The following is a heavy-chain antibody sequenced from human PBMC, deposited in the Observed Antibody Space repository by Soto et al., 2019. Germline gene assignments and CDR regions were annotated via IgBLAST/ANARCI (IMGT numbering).Heavy chain of an antibody. CDR3: AKDRSSTSCYGFDY. J-gene: IGHJ4*02. CDR2: IGDSGATT. CDR1: AFTFRNYA. V-gene: IGHV3-23*01. Sequence: GGSLRLSCAASAFTFRNYAMSWVRQAPGKGLEWVSAIGDSGATTYYADSVKGRFTISRDNSKNTLYLQMNNLRAEDTAFYYCAKDRSSTSCYGFDYWGPGALVNVSS. D-gene: IGHD2-2*01.